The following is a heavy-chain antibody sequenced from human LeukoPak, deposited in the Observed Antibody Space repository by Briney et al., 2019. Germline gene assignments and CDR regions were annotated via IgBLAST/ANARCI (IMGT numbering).Heavy chain of an antibody. V-gene: IGHV1-2*02. CDR3: ARMSYYDSSGDNWFDP. J-gene: IGHJ5*02. D-gene: IGHD3-22*01. Sequence: ASVKVSCKASGYTFTGYYMHWVRQAPGQGLEWMGWINPNSGGTNYAQKFQGRVTMTRNTSISTAYMELSSLRSEDTAVYYCARMSYYDSSGDNWFDPWGQGTLVTVSS. CDR1: GYTFTGYY. CDR2: INPNSGGT.